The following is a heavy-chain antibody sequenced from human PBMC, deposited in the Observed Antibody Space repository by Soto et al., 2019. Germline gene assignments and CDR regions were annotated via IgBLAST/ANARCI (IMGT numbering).Heavy chain of an antibody. CDR2: ISGSGVST. D-gene: IGHD4-17*01. Sequence: GGSLRLSCAASEFTFNNYAMSWVRQTPGEGLEWVSAISGSGVSTYYADSVRGRFTISRDNSKNTLYLQMNSLGADDTAVYYCVKENLRYGDYSLFDYWAQGTPDTGSS. J-gene: IGHJ4*02. CDR3: VKENLRYGDYSLFDY. CDR1: EFTFNNYA. V-gene: IGHV3-23*01.